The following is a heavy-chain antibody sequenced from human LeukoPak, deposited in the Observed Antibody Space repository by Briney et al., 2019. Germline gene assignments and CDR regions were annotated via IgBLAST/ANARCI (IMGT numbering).Heavy chain of an antibody. Sequence: GGSLRLSCAASGFTVSNNYMSWVRQTPGKGLEWVSVIYVGGSAYYADSVKGRFTISRDNAKNSLYLQMNSLRAEDTAVYYCARESAYDCWGQGTLVTVSS. CDR1: GFTVSNNY. D-gene: IGHD3-16*01. V-gene: IGHV3-53*01. J-gene: IGHJ4*02. CDR2: IYVGGSA. CDR3: ARESAYDC.